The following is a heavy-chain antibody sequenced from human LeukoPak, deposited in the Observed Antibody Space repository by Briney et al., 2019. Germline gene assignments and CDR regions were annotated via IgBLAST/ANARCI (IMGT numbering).Heavy chain of an antibody. D-gene: IGHD3-10*01. J-gene: IGHJ5*02. Sequence: SETLSLTCTISGGSVSDYYWGWIRQPPGKGLEWIGTIYYSGSTYYNPSLKSRVTISVDTSKNQFSLKLSSVTAADTAVYARRPRGGWFDPWGQGTLVTVSS. CDR2: IYYSGST. CDR1: GGSVSDYY. V-gene: IGHV4-39*01. CDR3: RPRGGWFDP.